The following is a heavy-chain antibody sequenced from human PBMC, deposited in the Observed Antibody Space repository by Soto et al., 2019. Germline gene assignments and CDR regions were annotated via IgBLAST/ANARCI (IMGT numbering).Heavy chain of an antibody. CDR2: ISGYNGDT. V-gene: IGHV1-18*01. J-gene: IGHJ6*02. CDR3: AKNGQLPYYYSGMDV. Sequence: QGQLVQSGPEVKKPGASVKVSCKASGYTFTRYGISWVRQAPGQGLEWMGWISGYNGDTNYAQKVQGRVTMTIATSTSTAYMELRSPTSDDTAIYYCAKNGQLPYYYSGMDVWGQGTTVTVSS. D-gene: IGHD1-1*01. CDR1: GYTFTRYG.